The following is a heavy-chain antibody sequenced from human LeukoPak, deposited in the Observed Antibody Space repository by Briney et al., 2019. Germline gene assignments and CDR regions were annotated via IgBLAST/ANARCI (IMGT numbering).Heavy chain of an antibody. CDR3: ARAGRYYDSTGYYWYFDF. J-gene: IGHJ4*02. D-gene: IGHD3-22*01. CDR1: GGSISSSNW. Sequence: SETLSLTCAVSGGSISSSNWWSWVRQPPEKGLEWIGEISQSGSTNYNPSLKSRVTMSVDKSKNQFSLKLTSVTGADTAVYYCARAGRYYDSTGYYWYFDFWGQGTLVTVSS. CDR2: ISQSGST. V-gene: IGHV4-4*02.